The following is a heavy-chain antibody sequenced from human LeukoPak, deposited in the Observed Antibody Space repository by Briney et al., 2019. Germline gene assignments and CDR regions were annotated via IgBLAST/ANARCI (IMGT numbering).Heavy chain of an antibody. Sequence: SETLSLTCTVSGGSISSSNYYWGWVRQPPGKGLEWIGSIYFSGNTYYNPSLKSRVTKSIDTSKNQFSLKLTSVAAADTAVYYCASLTTVTTTYYFDDWDQGTLVIVSS. CDR3: ASLTTVTTTYYFDD. V-gene: IGHV4-39*01. CDR2: IYFSGNT. D-gene: IGHD4-17*01. J-gene: IGHJ4*02. CDR1: GGSISSSNYY.